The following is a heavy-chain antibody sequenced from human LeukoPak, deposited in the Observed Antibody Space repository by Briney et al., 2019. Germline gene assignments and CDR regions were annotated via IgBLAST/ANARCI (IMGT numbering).Heavy chain of an antibody. Sequence: GGSLRLSCAASGFTFSNAWMTWVRQAPGKGLEWVGRIKSKADAGTTDYAAPVKGRFAISRDDSKNTLYLQMNSLKTEDTAVYYCATDGGSTGYYGRSDYWGQGTLVTVSS. D-gene: IGHD3-22*01. CDR1: GFTFSNAW. CDR2: IKSKADAGTT. V-gene: IGHV3-15*01. CDR3: ATDGGSTGYYGRSDY. J-gene: IGHJ4*02.